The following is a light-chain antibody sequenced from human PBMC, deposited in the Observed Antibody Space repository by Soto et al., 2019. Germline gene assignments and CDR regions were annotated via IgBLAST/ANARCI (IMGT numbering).Light chain of an antibody. CDR3: QQYNNWPFT. J-gene: IGKJ3*01. CDR2: GAS. CDR1: QSISSN. V-gene: IGKV3-15*01. Sequence: EIVMTQSPATLSVSPGERATLSCRASQSISSNLAWYQQKPGQAPRLLIYGASTRATGIPATFSGSGSGTEFTLTISILQSEDFAVYSCQQYNNWPFTFGPGTKVDIK.